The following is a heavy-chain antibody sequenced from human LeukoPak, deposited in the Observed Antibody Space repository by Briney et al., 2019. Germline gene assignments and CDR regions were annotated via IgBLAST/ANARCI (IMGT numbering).Heavy chain of an antibody. Sequence: SETLSLTCSVSGGSISSYYWSWIRQPAGKGLEWIGRMHTSGSTNYNPSLKSRVTMSVDTSKNQFSLKLSSVTAADTAVYYCARPYGSGSYYNPWGQGTLVTVSS. D-gene: IGHD3-10*01. J-gene: IGHJ5*02. CDR3: ARPYGSGSYYNP. CDR2: MHTSGST. V-gene: IGHV4-4*07. CDR1: GGSISSYY.